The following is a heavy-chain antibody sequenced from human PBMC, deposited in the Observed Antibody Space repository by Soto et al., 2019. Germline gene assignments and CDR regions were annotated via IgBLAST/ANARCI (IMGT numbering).Heavy chain of an antibody. Sequence: PGGSLSLSCAASGFTFSSYGMHWVRQAPGKGLEWVAVISYDGSNKYYADSVKGRFTISRDNSKNTLYLQMNSLRAEDTAVYYCAKDQYSSSSSFDYWGQGTLVTVSS. CDR1: GFTFSSYG. CDR3: AKDQYSSSSSFDY. D-gene: IGHD6-6*01. J-gene: IGHJ4*02. V-gene: IGHV3-30*18. CDR2: ISYDGSNK.